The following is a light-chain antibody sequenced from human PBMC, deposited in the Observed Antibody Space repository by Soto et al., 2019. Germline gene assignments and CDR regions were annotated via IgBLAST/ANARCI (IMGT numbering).Light chain of an antibody. CDR1: QTVTKSY. V-gene: IGKV3-20*01. CDR3: QQSGSSPWT. CDR2: GTS. Sequence: ETVLTQSPGTLSLSPGESATLSCRASQTVTKSYLAWYQQKPGQAPRLLIFGTSSRATGVPDRFSGSGSGTDFTLTISSLEPEDFAVYFCQQSGSSPWTFGHGTKVDI. J-gene: IGKJ1*01.